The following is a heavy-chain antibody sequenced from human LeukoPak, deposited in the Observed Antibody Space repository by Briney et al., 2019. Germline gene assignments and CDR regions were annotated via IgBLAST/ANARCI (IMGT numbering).Heavy chain of an antibody. CDR1: GGTFSGYY. D-gene: IGHD6-19*01. CDR2: INHSGST. CDR3: ARVTCPIAVAGTNWFDP. V-gene: IGHV4-34*01. Sequence: PSATLSLSCTVSGGTFSGYYWSWIRQPPGQGLEWIGEINHSGSTKYNPHHKSRVTTSTDTSKNQFSLKLSSVNAADTAVYYCARVTCPIAVAGTNWFDPWGQGTLVTVSS. J-gene: IGHJ5*02.